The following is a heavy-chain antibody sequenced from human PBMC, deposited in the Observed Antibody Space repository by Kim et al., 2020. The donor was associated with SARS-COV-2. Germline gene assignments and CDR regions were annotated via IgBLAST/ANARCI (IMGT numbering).Heavy chain of an antibody. Sequence: SVKVSCKASGGTFSSYAISWVRQAPGQGLEWMGGIIPIFGTANYAQKFQGRVTITADESTSTAYMELSSLRSEDTAVYYCAMSRGNDYSNYPGFFYYYYGMDVWGQGTTVTVSS. CDR2: IIPIFGTA. CDR1: GGTFSSYA. V-gene: IGHV1-69*13. J-gene: IGHJ6*02. D-gene: IGHD4-4*01. CDR3: AMSRGNDYSNYPGFFYYYYGMDV.